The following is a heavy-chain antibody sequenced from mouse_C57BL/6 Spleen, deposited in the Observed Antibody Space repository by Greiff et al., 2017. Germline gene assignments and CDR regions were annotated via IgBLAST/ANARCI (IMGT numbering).Heavy chain of an antibody. Sequence: QVQLQQPGAELVRPGSSVKLSCKASGYTFTSYWMPWVKQRPIQGLEWIGNIDPSDSETHYNQKFKDKATLTVDKSSSTAYMQLSSLTSEDSAVYYCARRYYYGSSYGGYFDVWGTGTTVTVSS. J-gene: IGHJ1*03. CDR3: ARRYYYGSSYGGYFDV. CDR1: GYTFTSYW. CDR2: IDPSDSET. D-gene: IGHD1-1*01. V-gene: IGHV1-52*01.